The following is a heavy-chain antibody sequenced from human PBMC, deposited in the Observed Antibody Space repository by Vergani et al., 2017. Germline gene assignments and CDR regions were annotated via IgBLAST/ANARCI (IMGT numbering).Heavy chain of an antibody. CDR1: GGSISSYY. D-gene: IGHD1-14*01. Sequence: QVQLQESGPGLVKPSETLSLTCTVSGGSISSYYWSWIRQPPGKGLEWIGYIYYSGSTNYNPSLKSRVTISVDTSKNQFSLKLSSVTAADTAVYYCARGRGNTVTLPKPAFFDYWGQGTLVTVSS. CDR3: ARGRGNTVTLPKPAFFDY. CDR2: IYYSGST. J-gene: IGHJ4*02. V-gene: IGHV4-59*12.